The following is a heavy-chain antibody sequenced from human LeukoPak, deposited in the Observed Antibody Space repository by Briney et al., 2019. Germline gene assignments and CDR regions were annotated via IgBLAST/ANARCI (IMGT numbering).Heavy chain of an antibody. Sequence: ASVKVSCKASGYTFSGYYMHWVRQAPGQGLEWMGWINPSSGDTNYAQKFQGRVTMTRDTSISTAYMELSRLRSDDTAVYYCARDTGNTAMVPYFDYWGQGTLVTVSS. V-gene: IGHV1-2*02. CDR1: GYTFSGYY. CDR2: INPSSGDT. D-gene: IGHD5-18*01. J-gene: IGHJ4*02. CDR3: ARDTGNTAMVPYFDY.